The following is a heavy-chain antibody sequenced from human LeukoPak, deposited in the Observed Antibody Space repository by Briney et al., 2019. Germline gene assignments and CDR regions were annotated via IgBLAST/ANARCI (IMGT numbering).Heavy chain of an antibody. J-gene: IGHJ4*02. V-gene: IGHV4-34*01. CDR3: AGVAIAAAEGY. CDR1: GGSFSGYY. CDR2: INHSGST. Sequence: SETLSLTCAVYGGSFSGYYWSWIRQPPGKGLEWIGEINHSGSTNYNPSLKSRVTISVDTSKNQFSLKLSSVTAADTAVYYCAGVAIAAAEGYWGQGTLVTVSS. D-gene: IGHD6-13*01.